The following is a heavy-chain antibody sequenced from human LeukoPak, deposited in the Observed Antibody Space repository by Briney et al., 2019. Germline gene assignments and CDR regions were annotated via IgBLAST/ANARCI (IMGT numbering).Heavy chain of an antibody. V-gene: IGHV3-33*01. CDR2: IWYDGSNK. D-gene: IGHD3-10*01. J-gene: IGHJ4*02. CDR1: GFTFSSYG. Sequence: GSLRLSCAASGFTFSSYGMHWVRQAPGKGLEWVAVIWYDGSNKYYADSVKGRFTISRDNSKNTLYLQMNSLRAEDTAVYYCARDMVRGVIYGMDYWGQGTLVTVSS. CDR3: ARDMVRGVIYGMDY.